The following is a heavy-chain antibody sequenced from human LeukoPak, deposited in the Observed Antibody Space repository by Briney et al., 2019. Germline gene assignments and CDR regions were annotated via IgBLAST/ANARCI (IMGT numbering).Heavy chain of an antibody. V-gene: IGHV3-48*01. CDR2: ISSSSSTI. Sequence: PGGSLRLSCAASGFTFSNYNMNWVRQAPGKGLEWVSYISSSSSTIYYADSVKGRFTISRDNANNSLYLPMNSLRAEDTAVYYCASLYGEILDYWGQGTLVTVSS. CDR1: GFTFSNYN. J-gene: IGHJ4*02. CDR3: ASLYGEILDY. D-gene: IGHD4-17*01.